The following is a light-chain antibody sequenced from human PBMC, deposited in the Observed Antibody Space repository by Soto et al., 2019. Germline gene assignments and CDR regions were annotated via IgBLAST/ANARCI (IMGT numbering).Light chain of an antibody. CDR2: DAS. Sequence: EIVSTQSPGTLSLSPGERATLSCRASQSVGNNYLAWYQQKPGQAPRFLIYDASSRATGIPDRFSGSGSGTDFTLTISRLETEDFAVYYCQQYGSTPLTFGGGTKVEIK. CDR1: QSVGNNY. CDR3: QQYGSTPLT. J-gene: IGKJ4*01. V-gene: IGKV3-20*01.